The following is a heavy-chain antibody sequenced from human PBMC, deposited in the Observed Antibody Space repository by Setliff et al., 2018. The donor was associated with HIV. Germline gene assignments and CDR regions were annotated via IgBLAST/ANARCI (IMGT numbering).Heavy chain of an antibody. D-gene: IGHD3-10*01. Sequence: SETLSLTCTVSGVSGGSINNYQWSWIRQPPGKGLEWIGYIYTSGSSNYNPSLKSRVTISGDTSKRQFSLKMSSVTAADTAVYYCASLDGSESPYIYYYYMDVWGKGTAVTVSS. V-gene: IGHV4-4*08. CDR1: GGSINNYQ. J-gene: IGHJ6*03. CDR2: IYTSGSS. CDR3: ASLDGSESPYIYYYYMDV.